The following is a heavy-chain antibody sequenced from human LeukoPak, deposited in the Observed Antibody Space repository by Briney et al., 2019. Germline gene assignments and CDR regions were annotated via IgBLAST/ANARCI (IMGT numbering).Heavy chain of an antibody. CDR2: INPNSGGT. D-gene: IGHD4-17*01. Sequence: GASVKVSCKASGYAFTGQDIHWVRQAPGQGLEWMGWINPNSGGTNYEQKFQGWVIMTRDTSISTAYMELSSLRYDDTAVYYCARHMTTANNWFDPWGQGTLVTVSS. CDR3: ARHMTTANNWFDP. V-gene: IGHV1-2*04. J-gene: IGHJ5*02. CDR1: GYAFTGQD.